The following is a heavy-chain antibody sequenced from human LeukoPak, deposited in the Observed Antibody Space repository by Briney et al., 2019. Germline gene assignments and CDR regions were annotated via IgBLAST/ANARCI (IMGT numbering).Heavy chain of an antibody. D-gene: IGHD3-3*01. CDR1: GYTFTGYY. Sequence: ASVKVSCKASGYTFTGYYMHWVRQAPGKGLEWMGGFDPEDGETIYAQKFQGRVTMTEDTSTDTAYMELSSLRSEDTAVYYCATGRYDFWSGQSNYYFDYWGQGTLVTVSS. J-gene: IGHJ4*02. CDR2: FDPEDGET. V-gene: IGHV1-24*01. CDR3: ATGRYDFWSGQSNYYFDY.